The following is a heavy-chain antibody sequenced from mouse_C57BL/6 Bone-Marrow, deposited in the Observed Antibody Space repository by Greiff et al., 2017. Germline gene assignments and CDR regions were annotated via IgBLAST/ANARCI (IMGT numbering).Heavy chain of an antibody. CDR2: FYPGSGSI. CDR3: ARHEEGAGPFAY. J-gene: IGHJ3*01. Sequence: QVQLQQPGAELVKPGASVKLSCKASGYTFTEYTIHWVKQRSGQGLAWIGWFYPGSGSITYNEKFKDKATLTADKSSSTVYMELSSWTSEDSAVFFCARHEEGAGPFAYWGQGTLVTVSA. CDR1: GYTFTEYT. D-gene: IGHD3-3*01. V-gene: IGHV1-62-2*01.